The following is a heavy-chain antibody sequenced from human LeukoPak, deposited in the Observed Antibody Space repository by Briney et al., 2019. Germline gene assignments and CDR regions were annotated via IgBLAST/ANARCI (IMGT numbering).Heavy chain of an antibody. CDR2: ISSSGNTI. J-gene: IGHJ4*02. D-gene: IGHD3-22*01. Sequence: PGGSLRLSCAASGFTFSDYYMSWIPQAPGKGLEWVFNISSSGNTIYYADSVKGRFTISRDNAKNSLYLQMNSLRAEDTAVYFCARVKYYYDSSGYYEYYFDYWGQGTLVTVSS. CDR1: GFTFSDYY. V-gene: IGHV3-11*01. CDR3: ARVKYYYDSSGYYEYYFDY.